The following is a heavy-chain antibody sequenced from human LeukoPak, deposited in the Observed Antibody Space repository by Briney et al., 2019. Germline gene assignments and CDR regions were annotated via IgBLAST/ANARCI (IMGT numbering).Heavy chain of an antibody. J-gene: IGHJ4*02. V-gene: IGHV3-30*03. Sequence: PGGSLRLSCAASGFTFSSYGMHWVRQAPGKGLEWVAVISYDGSNKYYADSVKGRFTISRDNSKNTLYLQMNSLRAEDTAVYYCAVDIDYWGQGTLVTVSS. CDR2: ISYDGSNK. CDR1: GFTFSSYG. D-gene: IGHD3/OR15-3a*01. CDR3: AVDIDY.